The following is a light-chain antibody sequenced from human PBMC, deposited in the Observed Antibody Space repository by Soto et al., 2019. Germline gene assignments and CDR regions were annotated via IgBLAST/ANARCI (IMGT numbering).Light chain of an antibody. J-gene: IGLJ1*01. CDR3: SSYAGSNLYV. CDR2: EVS. Sequence: QSALTHPPSASGSPGQSVTISCTGTSSDVGGYNYVSWYQQHPGKAPKLMIYEVSKRPSGVPDRFSGSKSGNTASLTVSGLQAEDEADYYCSSYAGSNLYVFGTVTKVTVL. CDR1: SSDVGGYNY. V-gene: IGLV2-8*01.